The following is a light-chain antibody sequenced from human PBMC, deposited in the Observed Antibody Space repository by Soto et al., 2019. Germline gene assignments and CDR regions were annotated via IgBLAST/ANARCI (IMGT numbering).Light chain of an antibody. CDR1: SGHSSYA. CDR3: QTWGTGFQV. J-gene: IGLJ2*01. CDR2: LNNDGSH. Sequence: QAVLTQSPSASASLGASVKLTCTLSSGHSSYAIAWHQMQPGKGPRYLMDLNNDGSHTKGDGIPDRFSGSSSGAERYLIISSLQSEDEAAYYCQTWGTGFQVFGGGTKLTVL. V-gene: IGLV4-69*01.